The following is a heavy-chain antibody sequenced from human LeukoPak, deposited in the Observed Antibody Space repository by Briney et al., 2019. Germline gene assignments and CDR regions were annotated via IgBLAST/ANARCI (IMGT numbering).Heavy chain of an antibody. J-gene: IGHJ6*02. D-gene: IGHD3-3*01. CDR1: GGSISSYY. CDR2: IYYSGST. Sequence: SETLSLTCTVSGGSISSYYWSWIRQPPGKGLEWIGYIYYSGSTNYNPSLKSRVTISVDTSKNQFSLKLSSVTAADTAVYYCARDFWSGYYRGYYGMDVWGQGTTVTVSS. CDR3: ARDFWSGYYRGYYGMDV. V-gene: IGHV4-59*01.